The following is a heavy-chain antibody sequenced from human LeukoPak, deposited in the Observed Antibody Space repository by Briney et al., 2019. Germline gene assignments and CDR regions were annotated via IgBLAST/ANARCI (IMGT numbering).Heavy chain of an antibody. V-gene: IGHV3-30-3*01. D-gene: IGHD2-21*01. CDR2: ISYDGSNK. CDR1: GFTFGSYA. Sequence: PGRSLRLSCAASGFTFGSYAMHWVCQAPGKGLEWVAVISYDGSNKYYADSVKGRFTISRDNSKNTLYLQMNSLRAEDTAVYYCAREGPYSPINAFDIWGQGTMVTVSS. J-gene: IGHJ3*02. CDR3: AREGPYSPINAFDI.